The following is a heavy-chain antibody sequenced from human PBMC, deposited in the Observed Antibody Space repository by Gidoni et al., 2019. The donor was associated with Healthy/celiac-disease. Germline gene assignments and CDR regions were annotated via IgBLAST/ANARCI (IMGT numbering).Heavy chain of an antibody. V-gene: IGHV3-33*01. J-gene: IGHJ6*02. Sequence: QVQLVESGGGVVQPGRSLRLSCAASGFTFSSYGMHWVRQAPGKGLEWVAVIWYDGSNKYYADSVKGRFTISRDNSKNTLYLQMNSLRAEDTAVYYCARDLADPASIAARWYYYGMDVWGQGTTVTVSS. D-gene: IGHD6-6*01. CDR1: GFTFSSYG. CDR2: IWYDGSNK. CDR3: ARDLADPASIAARWYYYGMDV.